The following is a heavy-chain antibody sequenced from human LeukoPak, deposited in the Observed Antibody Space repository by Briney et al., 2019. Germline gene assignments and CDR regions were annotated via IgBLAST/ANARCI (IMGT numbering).Heavy chain of an antibody. CDR3: AREPVVVAARGWFDP. CDR1: GGSFSGYY. V-gene: IGHV4-34*01. D-gene: IGHD2-15*01. Sequence: SETLPLTCAVYGGSFSGYYWSWIRQPPGKGLEWIGEINHSGSTNYNPSLKSRVTISVDTSKNQFSLKLSSVTAADTAVYYCAREPVVVAARGWFDPWGQGTLVTVSS. CDR2: INHSGST. J-gene: IGHJ5*02.